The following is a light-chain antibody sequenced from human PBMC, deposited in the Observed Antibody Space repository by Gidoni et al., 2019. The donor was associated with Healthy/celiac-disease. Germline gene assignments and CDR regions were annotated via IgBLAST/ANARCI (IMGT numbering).Light chain of an antibody. V-gene: IGKV3-11*01. CDR2: DAY. Sequence: ELVLPHSPATLSLSPGERATLSCRASQSVSSYLAWYQQKPGQAPRLLIYDAYNRATGIPARFSGSVSGTDFTLTISRLEPEDFAVYYCQQRSNWPPSITFGQGTRLEIK. CDR3: QQRSNWPPSIT. CDR1: QSVSSY. J-gene: IGKJ5*01.